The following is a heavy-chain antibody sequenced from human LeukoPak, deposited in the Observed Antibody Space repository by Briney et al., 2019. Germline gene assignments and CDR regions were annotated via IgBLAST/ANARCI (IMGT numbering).Heavy chain of an antibody. J-gene: IGHJ3*02. Sequence: PGGSLRLSCAASGFTFSSYAMSWVRQAPGKGLEWVSAISGSGGSTYYADSVKGRFTISRDNSKNTLYLQMNSLRAEDTAIYYCAKDSGNWGTAFDIWGQGTVVTVSS. CDR3: AKDSGNWGTAFDI. CDR1: GFTFSSYA. CDR2: ISGSGGST. V-gene: IGHV3-23*01. D-gene: IGHD7-27*01.